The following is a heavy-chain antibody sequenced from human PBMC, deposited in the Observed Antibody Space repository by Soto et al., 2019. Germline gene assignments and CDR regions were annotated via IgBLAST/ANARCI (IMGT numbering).Heavy chain of an antibody. CDR2: IDWDDDK. J-gene: IGHJ3*02. D-gene: IGHD3-22*01. V-gene: IGHV2-70*01. CDR1: GFSLSTSGMC. Sequence: SGPTLVNPTQTLTLTCTFSGFSLSTSGMCVSWIRQPPGKALERLALIDWDDDKYYSTSLKTRLTISKDTSKNQVVLTMTNMDPVDTATYYCARIRAYYHDSSGFDAFDIWGQGTMVTVSS. CDR3: ARIRAYYHDSSGFDAFDI.